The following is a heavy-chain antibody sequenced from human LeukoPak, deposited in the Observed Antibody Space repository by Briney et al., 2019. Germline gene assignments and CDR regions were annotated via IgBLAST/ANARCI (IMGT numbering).Heavy chain of an antibody. J-gene: IGHJ4*02. CDR1: GYTLTSYG. V-gene: IGHV1-18*01. CDR3: VRGGSYSSSSPPTS. D-gene: IGHD6-6*01. Sequence: ASVKVSCKASGYTLTSYGISWVRQAPGQGLEWMGWISAYNGNTNYAQKLQGRVTMTTDTSTSTAYMELRSLRSDDTAVYYCVRGGSYSSSSPPTSWGQGTLVTVSS. CDR2: ISAYNGNT.